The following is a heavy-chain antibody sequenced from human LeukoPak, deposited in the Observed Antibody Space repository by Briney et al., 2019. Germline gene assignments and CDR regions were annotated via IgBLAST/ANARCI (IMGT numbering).Heavy chain of an antibody. V-gene: IGHV1-18*01. CDR3: ARDSQAGCSSTSCYVGLDP. D-gene: IGHD2-2*01. CDR1: GYTFTSCG. Sequence: ASVKVFCKASGYTFTSCGISWVRQAPGQGLEWMGWISAYNGNTNYAQKLQGRVTMTTDTSTSTAYMELRSLRSDDTAVYYCARDSQAGCSSTSCYVGLDPWGQGTLVTVSS. CDR2: ISAYNGNT. J-gene: IGHJ5*02.